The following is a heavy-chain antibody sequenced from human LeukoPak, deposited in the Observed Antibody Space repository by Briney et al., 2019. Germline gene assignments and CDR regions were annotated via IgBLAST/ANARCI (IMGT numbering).Heavy chain of an antibody. D-gene: IGHD5-18*01. CDR3: ARNSDVHTAVATGFDS. CDR2: INPNTGGT. Sequence: GASVKVSCKASGYTFTSYYMHWVRQAPGQGLEWMGWINPNTGGTKSARKFQGRVTMTRDTSVGTAYMELTRLTSDDTALYYCARNSDVHTAVATGFDSWGQGTLVTVSS. V-gene: IGHV1-2*02. J-gene: IGHJ4*02. CDR1: GYTFTSYY.